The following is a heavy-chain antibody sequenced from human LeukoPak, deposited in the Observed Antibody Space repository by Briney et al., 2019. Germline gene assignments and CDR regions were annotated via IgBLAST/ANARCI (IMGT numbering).Heavy chain of an antibody. CDR2: ISGSGGST. CDR1: GFTFSSYG. D-gene: IGHD3-22*01. CDR3: ARVTYYYDSSGYLDY. Sequence: PGGSLRLSCAASGFTFSSYGMSWVRQAPGKGLEWVSAISGSGGSTYYADSVKGRFTISRDNSKNTLYLQMNSLRAEDTAVYYCARVTYYYDSSGYLDYWGQGTLVTVSS. V-gene: IGHV3-23*01. J-gene: IGHJ4*02.